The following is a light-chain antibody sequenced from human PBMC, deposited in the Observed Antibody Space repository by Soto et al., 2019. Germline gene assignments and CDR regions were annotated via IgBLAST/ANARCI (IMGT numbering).Light chain of an antibody. CDR3: QNRNNWPPDAT. V-gene: IGKV3-11*01. CDR2: GAS. J-gene: IGKJ2*01. CDR1: QSVGSY. Sequence: EIVLTQSPATLSLSPGDRVTLSCRASQSVGSYLAWYQQKSGQAPRLLFYGASNRATGIPARFSGSGSGTDFTRTISSLEPEDFAVYFCQNRNNWPPDATFGQGTRLEIK.